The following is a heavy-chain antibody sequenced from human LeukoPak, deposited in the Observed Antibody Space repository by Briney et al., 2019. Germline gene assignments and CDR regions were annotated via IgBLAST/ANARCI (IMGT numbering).Heavy chain of an antibody. CDR2: IYYSGST. J-gene: IGHJ6*02. Sequence: PSETLSLTCAVYGGSFSGCYWSWIRQPPGKGLEWIGYIYYSGSTNYNPSLKSRVTISVDTSKNQFSLKLSSVTAADTAVYYCASNYGMDVWGQGTTVTVSS. CDR1: GGSFSGCY. CDR3: ASNYGMDV. V-gene: IGHV4-59*01.